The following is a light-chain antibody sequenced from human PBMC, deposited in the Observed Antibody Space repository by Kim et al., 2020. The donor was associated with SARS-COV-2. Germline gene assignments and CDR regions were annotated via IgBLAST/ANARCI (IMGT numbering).Light chain of an antibody. CDR1: QGISNS. CDR3: QKYNAAPWT. CDR2: AAS. V-gene: IGKV1-27*01. J-gene: IGKJ1*01. Sequence: ASVGDRVNITCRASQGISNSLAWFQQKPGKAPKVLMYAASTLQSGVPSRFSGSGSGTDFTLTISSLQPEDVATYYCQKYNAAPWTFGQGTKVEIK.